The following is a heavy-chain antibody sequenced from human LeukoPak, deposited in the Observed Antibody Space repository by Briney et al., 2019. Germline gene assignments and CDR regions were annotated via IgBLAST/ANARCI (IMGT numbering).Heavy chain of an antibody. V-gene: IGHV4-59*01. Sequence: SETLSLTCTVSGGSLSSYYWSWIRQPPGKGLEWIGYIYYSGSTNYNPSLKSRVTISVDTSKNQFSLKLSSVTAADTAVYYCARRYCGGDCTKYYFDYWGQGTLVTVSS. CDR3: ARRYCGGDCTKYYFDY. CDR2: IYYSGST. D-gene: IGHD2-21*02. J-gene: IGHJ4*02. CDR1: GGSLSSYY.